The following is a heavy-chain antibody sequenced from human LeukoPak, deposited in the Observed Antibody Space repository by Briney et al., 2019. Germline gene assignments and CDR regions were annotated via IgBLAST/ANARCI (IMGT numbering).Heavy chain of an antibody. V-gene: IGHV1-69*01. CDR1: GGTFSSYA. CDR2: IIPIFGTA. Sequence: GSSVKVSCKASGGTFSSYAISWVRQAPGQGLEWMGGIIPIFGTANYAQKFQGRVTITADESTSTAYMELSSLRSEDTAVYYCARSGQLEVGATLFDPWGQGTLVTVSS. D-gene: IGHD1-26*01. J-gene: IGHJ5*02. CDR3: ARSGQLEVGATLFDP.